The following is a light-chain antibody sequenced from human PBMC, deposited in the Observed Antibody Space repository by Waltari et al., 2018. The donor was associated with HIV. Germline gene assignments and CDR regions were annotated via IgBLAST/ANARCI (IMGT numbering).Light chain of an antibody. CDR3: GTWDTGLSVVV. Sequence: QSVLTQPPSVSAAPGQKVTISCSGSSSNLGNNYVSWYQQLPGTAPKLLIYDNNNRPSGIPDRFSGSKSGTSATLGNTGLQTGDEADYYCGTWDTGLSVVVFGGGTKLTVL. CDR2: DNN. J-gene: IGLJ2*01. V-gene: IGLV1-51*01. CDR1: SSNLGNNY.